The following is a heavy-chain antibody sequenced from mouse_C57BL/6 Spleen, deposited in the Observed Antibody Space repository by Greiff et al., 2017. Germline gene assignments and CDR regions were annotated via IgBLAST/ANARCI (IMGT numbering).Heavy chain of an antibody. J-gene: IGHJ3*01. V-gene: IGHV14-4*01. CDR3: KTMAY. CDR1: GFNIKDDY. CDR2: IDPETGDT. Sequence: EVQLQQSGAELVRPGASVKLSCTASGFNIKDDYMHWVKQRPEQGLEWIGCIDPETGDTEYAQQFQGKATITADPSSNTAYLQLSSLTSEATSVYYCKTMAYWGQGTLVTVSA. D-gene: IGHD1-1*02.